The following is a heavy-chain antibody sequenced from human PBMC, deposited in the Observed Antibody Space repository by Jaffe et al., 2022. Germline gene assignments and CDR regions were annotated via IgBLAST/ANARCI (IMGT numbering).Heavy chain of an antibody. CDR3: AREAPYYYGSGSLGG. J-gene: IGHJ4*02. V-gene: IGHV4-61*02. CDR1: GGSISSGSYY. Sequence: QVQLQESGPGLVKPSQTLSLTCTVSGGSISSGSYYWSWIRQPAGKGLEWIGRIYTSGSTNYNPSLKSRVTISVDTSKNQFSLKLSSVTAADTAVYYCAREAPYYYGSGSLGGWGQGTLVTVSS. CDR2: IYTSGST. D-gene: IGHD3-10*01.